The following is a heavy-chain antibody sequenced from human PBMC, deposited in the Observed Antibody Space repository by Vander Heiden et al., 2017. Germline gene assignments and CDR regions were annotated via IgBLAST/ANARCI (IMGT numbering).Heavy chain of an antibody. CDR1: GGSISRSSHY. J-gene: IGHJ4*02. Sequence: LQLQESGPGLVKTLETLSLTCRVSGGSISRSSHYWVWIRQSPGKGLEWIGSIYYSGNTYYKPSLRSRVTISVDTSRNQFSLKVTSVTAADTAVYYCARRPVLGATKYYFDYWGQGILVTVSS. CDR2: IYYSGNT. V-gene: IGHV4-39*01. D-gene: IGHD1-26*01. CDR3: ARRPVLGATKYYFDY.